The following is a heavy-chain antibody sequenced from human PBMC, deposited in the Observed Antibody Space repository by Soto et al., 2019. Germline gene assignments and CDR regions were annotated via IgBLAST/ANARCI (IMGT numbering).Heavy chain of an antibody. V-gene: IGHV4-59*08. Sequence: PSATLSLTCTVSGGSISSYYWSWIRQPPGKGLEWIGYIYYSGSTNYNPSLKSRVTISVDTSKNQFSLKLSSVTAADTAVYYCARSYYYDSSGYLNWFDPWGQGTLVTVSS. CDR2: IYYSGST. CDR3: ARSYYYDSSGYLNWFDP. J-gene: IGHJ5*02. D-gene: IGHD3-22*01. CDR1: GGSISSYY.